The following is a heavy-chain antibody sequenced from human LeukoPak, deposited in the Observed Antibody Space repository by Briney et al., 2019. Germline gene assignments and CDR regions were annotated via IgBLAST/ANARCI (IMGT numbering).Heavy chain of an antibody. D-gene: IGHD6-13*01. CDR3: ARVPDSSSWSSDAFDI. CDR2: IYTSGST. CDR1: GGSISSGSYY. Sequence: PSETLSLTCTVSGGSISSGSYYWSWIRQPAGKGLEWIGRIYTSGSTNYNPSLKSRVTISVDTSKNQFSLKLSSVTAADTAVYYCARVPDSSSWSSDAFDIWGQGTTVTVSS. J-gene: IGHJ3*02. V-gene: IGHV4-61*02.